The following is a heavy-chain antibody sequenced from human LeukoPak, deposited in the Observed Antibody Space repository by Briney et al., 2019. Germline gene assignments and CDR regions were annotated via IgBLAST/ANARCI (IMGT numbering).Heavy chain of an antibody. J-gene: IGHJ4*02. CDR2: INHSGST. CDR1: GGSFSGYY. CDR3: ARGRYYDFWSGCYITYYFDY. Sequence: SETLSLTCAVYGGSFSGYYWSWIRQPPGKGLEWIGEINHSGSTNYNPSLKSRVTISVDTSKNQFSLKLSSVTAADTAVYYCARGRYYDFWSGCYITYYFDYWGQGTLVTVSS. D-gene: IGHD3-3*01. V-gene: IGHV4-34*01.